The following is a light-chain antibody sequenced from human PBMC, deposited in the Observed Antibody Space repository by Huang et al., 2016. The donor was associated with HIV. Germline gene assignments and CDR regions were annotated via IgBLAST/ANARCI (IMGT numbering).Light chain of an antibody. V-gene: IGKV3-15*01. Sequence: EIVMTQSPATLSVSPGERATLSCRASQSVSSNLAWYQQKPGQAPRLLSSGASTRANGIPARFSGSGSGTEFTLTISSLQSEDFAVYYCQQYNNWRTFGQGTKVEIK. CDR2: GAS. CDR3: QQYNNWRT. CDR1: QSVSSN. J-gene: IGKJ1*01.